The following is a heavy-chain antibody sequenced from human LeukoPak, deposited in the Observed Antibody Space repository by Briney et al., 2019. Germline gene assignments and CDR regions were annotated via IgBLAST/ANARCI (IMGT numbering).Heavy chain of an antibody. CDR3: ARDLYGDYVEINWFDP. J-gene: IGHJ5*02. CDR2: IYTSGST. V-gene: IGHV4-4*07. Sequence: NSSETLSLTCTVSGGSISSYYWSWIRQPAGKGLEWIGRIYTSGSTNYNPSLKSRVTMSVDTSKNQFSLKLSSVTAADTAVYYCARDLYGDYVEINWFDPWGQGTLVTVS. CDR1: GGSISSYY. D-gene: IGHD4-17*01.